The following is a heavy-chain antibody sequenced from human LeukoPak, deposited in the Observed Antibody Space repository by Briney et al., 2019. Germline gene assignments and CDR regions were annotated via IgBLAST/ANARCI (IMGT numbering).Heavy chain of an antibody. D-gene: IGHD6-13*01. CDR3: ARDHHSSSWPNWFDP. Sequence: SETLSLTCAVYGGSFSGYYWSWIRQHPGKGLEWIGYIYYSGSTYYNPSLKSRVTISVDTSKNQFSLKLSSVTAADTAVYYCARDHHSSSWPNWFDPWGQGTLVTVSS. CDR2: IYYSGST. CDR1: GGSFSGYY. J-gene: IGHJ5*02. V-gene: IGHV4-31*11.